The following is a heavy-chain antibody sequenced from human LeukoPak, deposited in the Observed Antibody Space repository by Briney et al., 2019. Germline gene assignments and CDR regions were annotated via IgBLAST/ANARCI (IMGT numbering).Heavy chain of an antibody. CDR2: INSDGGTT. Sequence: PGGSLRLSCGASGFTFGTYWMHWVRQAPGKGLVWVSGINSDGGTTTYADSVKGRFTISRDNAKNTLYLQMNSLRAEDTGVYYCAKDLSSGSRRAYWGQGTLVTVSS. V-gene: IGHV3-74*01. J-gene: IGHJ4*02. CDR1: GFTFGTYW. CDR3: AKDLSSGSRRAY. D-gene: IGHD6-19*01.